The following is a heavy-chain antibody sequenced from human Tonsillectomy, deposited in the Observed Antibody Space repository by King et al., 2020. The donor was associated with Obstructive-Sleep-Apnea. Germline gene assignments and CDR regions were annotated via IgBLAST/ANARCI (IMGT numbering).Heavy chain of an antibody. V-gene: IGHV3-30*04. Sequence: VQLVESGGGVVQPGRSLRLSCAASGFTFSSFAMHWVRQAPGKGLEWVTIISYDGSNKYSADSVKGRFTIARDNSKNTLFLQMNSLRADDTAVYYCARGNRDDFWSGPYYWGQGTLVTVSS. CDR2: ISYDGSNK. D-gene: IGHD3-3*01. CDR3: ARGNRDDFWSGPYY. J-gene: IGHJ4*02. CDR1: GFTFSSFA.